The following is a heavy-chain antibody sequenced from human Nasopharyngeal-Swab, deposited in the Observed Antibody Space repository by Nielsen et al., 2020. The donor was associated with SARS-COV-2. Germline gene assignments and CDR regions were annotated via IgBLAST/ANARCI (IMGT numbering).Heavy chain of an antibody. Sequence: SETLSLTCTVSGGSISSHYWSWIRQSPGQGLEWIGYFYYSGITNYNPTLKSRVTILIDTSKNQFSLKLNPVTAADTAVYYCAREAVGGLVDSWGQGTLVTVSS. J-gene: IGHJ4*02. CDR3: AREAVGGLVDS. CDR1: GGSISSHY. CDR2: FYYSGIT. V-gene: IGHV4-59*11. D-gene: IGHD1-26*01.